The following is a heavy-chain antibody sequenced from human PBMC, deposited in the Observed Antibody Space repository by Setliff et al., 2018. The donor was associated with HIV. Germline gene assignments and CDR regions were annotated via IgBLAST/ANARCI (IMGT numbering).Heavy chain of an antibody. D-gene: IGHD1-26*01. CDR2: ISSSSSYI. CDR1: GFTFSSYS. Sequence: PGGSLRLSCAASGFTFSSYSMNWVRQAPGKGLEWVSSISSSSSYIYYADSVKGRFTISRDNAKNSLYLQMNSLRAEDTAVYYCARPRTVGAPIFQHWGQGTLVTAPQ. J-gene: IGHJ1*01. V-gene: IGHV3-21*01. CDR3: ARPRTVGAPIFQH.